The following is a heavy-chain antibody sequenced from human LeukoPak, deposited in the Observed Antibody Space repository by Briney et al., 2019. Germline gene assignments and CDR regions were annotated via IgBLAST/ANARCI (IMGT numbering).Heavy chain of an antibody. D-gene: IGHD2-2*01. CDR3: ASSADIVVVPVPGAFDI. V-gene: IGHV1-69*05. Sequence: SVTVSFKASGGTFIIYAISWVRQAPGQGLEWMGGIIPIFGTANYAQKFQGRVTITTDESTSTAYMELSSLRSEDTAVYYCASSADIVVVPVPGAFDIWGQGTMVTVSS. CDR1: GGTFIIYA. J-gene: IGHJ3*02. CDR2: IIPIFGTA.